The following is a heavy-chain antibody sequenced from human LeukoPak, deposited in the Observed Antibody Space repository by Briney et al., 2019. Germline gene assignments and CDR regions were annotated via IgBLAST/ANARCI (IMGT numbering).Heavy chain of an antibody. CDR2: IDPNSGGT. CDR3: AKGSGDY. D-gene: IGHD2-15*01. CDR1: GYTFTGYY. Sequence: GASVKVSCKASGYTFTGYYMHWVRQAPGQGLYWMGRIDPNSGGTNYAQKFQGGVTMTRDTSISTAYMELSRLRSDDTGVYNCAKGSGDYCGQGTLVRVSS. J-gene: IGHJ4*02. V-gene: IGHV1-2*05.